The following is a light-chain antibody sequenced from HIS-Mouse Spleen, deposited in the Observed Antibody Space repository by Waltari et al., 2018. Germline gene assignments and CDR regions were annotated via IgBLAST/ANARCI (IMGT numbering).Light chain of an antibody. V-gene: IGKV1-33*01. J-gene: IGKJ3*01. CDR2: DAS. Sequence: DIQMTQSPSSLSASVGERVNITCQASQDISNYLNWYQQKPGKAPKLLIYDASNLETGVPSRFSGSGSGTDFTFTISSLQPEDIATYYCQQYDNLPFTFGPGTKVDIK. CDR3: QQYDNLPFT. CDR1: QDISNY.